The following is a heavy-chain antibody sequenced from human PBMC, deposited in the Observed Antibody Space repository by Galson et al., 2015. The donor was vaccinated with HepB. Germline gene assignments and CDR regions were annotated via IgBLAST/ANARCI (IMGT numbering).Heavy chain of an antibody. CDR1: GYTFNRYA. CDR2: INAANGNT. V-gene: IGHV1-3*01. Sequence: SVKVSCKAFGYTFNRYAMHWVRQAPGQRLEWMGWINAANGNTKYSPKFQGRVTITRDTSARTGYMDLRSLRSEDTAVYYCAREGGEVGKDWHFDLWGRGTLVTVSS. CDR3: AREGGEVGKDWHFDL. D-gene: IGHD1-26*01. J-gene: IGHJ2*01.